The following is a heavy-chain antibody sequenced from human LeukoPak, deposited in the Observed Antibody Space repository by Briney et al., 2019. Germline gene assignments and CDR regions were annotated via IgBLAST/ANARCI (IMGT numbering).Heavy chain of an antibody. V-gene: IGHV1-46*01. Sequence: ASVNISCKASGYSFTSYYTHLVRQAPGQGLEWMGMIHPTSGLTSYAEKFQGRLTMSRDMSTSTVYLDLSSLRSQDTAVYYCAGVPFFKYDFDFWGQGTLVTVSS. CDR3: AGVPFFKYDFDF. D-gene: IGHD3-3*02. CDR1: GYSFTSYY. J-gene: IGHJ4*02. CDR2: IHPTSGLT.